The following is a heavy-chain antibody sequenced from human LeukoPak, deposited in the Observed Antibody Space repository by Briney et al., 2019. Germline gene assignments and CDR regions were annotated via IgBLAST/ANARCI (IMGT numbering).Heavy chain of an antibody. CDR3: ARTPSYYGGNSADY. J-gene: IGHJ4*02. Sequence: VKPSETLSLTCTVSGGSISSYYWNWLRPPPGQGLEWIGYIYYSGSTNYNPSLKSRVTTSVDTSKNQFSLKLTSVTAADTAVYYCARTPSYYGGNSADYWGQGTLVTVSS. CDR2: IYYSGST. V-gene: IGHV4-59*01. D-gene: IGHD4-23*01. CDR1: GGSISSYY.